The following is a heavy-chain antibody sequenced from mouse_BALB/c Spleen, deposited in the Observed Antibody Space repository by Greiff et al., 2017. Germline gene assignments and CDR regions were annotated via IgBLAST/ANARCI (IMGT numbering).Heavy chain of an antibody. CDR3: AGWTMISY. CDR2: INPSTGYT. V-gene: IGHV1-7*01. D-gene: IGHD2-4*01. J-gene: IGHJ2*01. CDR1: GYTFTSYW. Sequence: QVQLQQSGAELAKPGASVKMSCKASGYTFTSYWMHWVKQRPGQGLEWIGYINPSTGYTEYNQKFKDKATLTADKSSGTAYMQLSSLTSEDSAVYYCAGWTMISYWGQGTPLTVSS.